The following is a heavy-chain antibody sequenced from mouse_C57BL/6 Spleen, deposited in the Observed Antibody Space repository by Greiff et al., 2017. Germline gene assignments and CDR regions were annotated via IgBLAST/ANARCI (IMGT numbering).Heavy chain of an antibody. V-gene: IGHV1-53*01. CDR1: GYTFTSYW. D-gene: IGHD2-2*01. CDR2: INPSNGGT. Sequence: QVQLQQPGTELVKPGASVKLSCKASGYTFTSYWMHWVKQRPGQGLEWIGNINPSNGGTNYNEKFKSKATLAVDKSSSTAYMQLSSLTSADSAVYYCARGGGYDDYFDYWGQGTTLTVSS. CDR3: ARGGGYDDYFDY. J-gene: IGHJ2*01.